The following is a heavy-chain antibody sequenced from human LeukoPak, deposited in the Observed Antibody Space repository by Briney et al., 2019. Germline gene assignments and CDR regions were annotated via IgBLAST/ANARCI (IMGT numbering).Heavy chain of an antibody. V-gene: IGHV4-59*01. CDR3: ARSGYSSGWYAGY. Sequence: SETLSLTCTVSGGSISSYYWSWVRQPPGKGLEWFGYIYYSGSTNYNPSLKSGVTISVDTSKNQFSLKQSSVTAADTAVYYCARSGYSSGWYAGYWGQGTLVTVSS. J-gene: IGHJ4*02. D-gene: IGHD6-19*01. CDR1: GGSISSYY. CDR2: IYYSGST.